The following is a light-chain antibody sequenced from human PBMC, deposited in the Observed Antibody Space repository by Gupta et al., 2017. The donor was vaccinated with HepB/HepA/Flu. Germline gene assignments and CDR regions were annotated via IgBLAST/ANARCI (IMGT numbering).Light chain of an antibody. CDR2: SAS. CDR3: QQGANTPWT. V-gene: IGKV1-39*01. Sequence: DIQMTQSPSSLSASVGDRVTITCRASQSIATYLNWYQQRPGTGKAPKLLIFSASKVQSGVPSRFSGSGSGTDFSLTISKRQREDFTTYYFQQGANTPWTFGQGTKVEN. J-gene: IGKJ1*01. CDR1: QSIATY.